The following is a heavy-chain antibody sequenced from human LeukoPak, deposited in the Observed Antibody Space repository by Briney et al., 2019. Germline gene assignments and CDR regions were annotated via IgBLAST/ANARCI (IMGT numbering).Heavy chain of an antibody. Sequence: SGSLSLTCAVSGGSISSSNWWSWVRQPPGKGLEWIGENYHGGSTNYNPSLKSRVTISVDKSKNQFSLKLSSVTAADTAVYYCARVGGYCTNGVCLDAFDIWGQGTMVTVSS. CDR3: ARVGGYCTNGVCLDAFDI. J-gene: IGHJ3*02. CDR2: NYHGGST. V-gene: IGHV4-4*02. D-gene: IGHD2-8*01. CDR1: GGSISSSNW.